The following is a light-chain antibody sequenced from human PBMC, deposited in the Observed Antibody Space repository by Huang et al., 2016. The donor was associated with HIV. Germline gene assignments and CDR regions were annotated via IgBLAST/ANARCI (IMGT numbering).Light chain of an antibody. CDR3: QQSFSVPRT. J-gene: IGKJ1*01. CDR1: QTISKS. V-gene: IGKV1-39*01. Sequence: DIQMTQSPPSLSASVGDRVTFTCRANQTISKSLNWYQQKPGRAPKLLIYTASTLESGVPSRFSGSGSGSSFTLNITNLQPEDFATYYCQQSFSVPRTFG. CDR2: TAS.